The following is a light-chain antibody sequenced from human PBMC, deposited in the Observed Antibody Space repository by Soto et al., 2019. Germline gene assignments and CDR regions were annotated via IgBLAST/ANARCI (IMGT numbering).Light chain of an antibody. CDR1: SSDVGGYNS. Sequence: QSALTQPASVSGSPGQSITISCTGTSSDVGGYNSVSWYQQHPGKAPKLMIYEVSNRPSGVSHRFSGSKSGNTASLTISGLQAEDEADYYCISYTSNMLGGGTKVTVL. V-gene: IGLV2-14*01. CDR2: EVS. J-gene: IGLJ3*02. CDR3: ISYTSNM.